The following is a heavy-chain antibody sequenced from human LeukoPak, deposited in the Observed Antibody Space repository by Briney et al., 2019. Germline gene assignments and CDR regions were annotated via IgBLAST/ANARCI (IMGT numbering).Heavy chain of an antibody. CDR3: ARAKVHYGSSTICLFDD. D-gene: IGHD2-2*01. CDR2: ISPNDGDT. CDR1: GYTFNDYY. Sequence: GASVKVSCKASGYTFNDYYMHWVRQAPGQGFEWMGGISPNDGDTNYAQKFQGRVTITRDTSSSTSHMEVSRLRSDDTAVYYCARAKVHYGSSTICLFDDWGQGTLVTVS. V-gene: IGHV1-2*02. J-gene: IGHJ4*02.